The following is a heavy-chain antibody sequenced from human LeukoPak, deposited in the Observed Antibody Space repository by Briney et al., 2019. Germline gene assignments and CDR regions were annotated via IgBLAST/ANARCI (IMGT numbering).Heavy chain of an antibody. CDR1: GFTFSTYW. D-gene: IGHD3-9*01. CDR2: IKQDGSEK. J-gene: IGHJ4*02. V-gene: IGHV3-7*01. CDR3: ARDLRYFDWLSTPLRGLIDY. Sequence: GGSLRLSCAASGFTFSTYWMTWVRQAPGKGLEWVANIKQDGSEKYYVDSVKGRFTISRDNAKNSLYLQMNSLRAEDTAVYYCARDLRYFDWLSTPLRGLIDYWGQGTLVTVSS.